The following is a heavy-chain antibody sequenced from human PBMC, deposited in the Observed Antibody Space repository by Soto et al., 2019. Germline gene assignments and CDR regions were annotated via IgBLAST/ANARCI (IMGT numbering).Heavy chain of an antibody. D-gene: IGHD2-15*01. V-gene: IGHV3-74*01. CDR2: INSDGSST. CDR1: GFTFSSYW. J-gene: IGHJ4*02. CDR3: AREKLGYCSGGSCSPPPGIDY. Sequence: EVQLVESGGGLVQPGGSLRLSCAASGFTFSSYWMHWVRQAPGKGLVWVSRINSDGSSTSYADSVKGRFTISRDNAKNTLYLQMNSLRAEDTAVYYCAREKLGYCSGGSCSPPPGIDYWGLGTLVTVSS.